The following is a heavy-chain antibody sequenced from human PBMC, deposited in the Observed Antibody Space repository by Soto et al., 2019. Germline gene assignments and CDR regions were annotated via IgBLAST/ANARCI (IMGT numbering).Heavy chain of an antibody. D-gene: IGHD3-10*01. CDR3: ARDGPYYYASRMDV. Sequence: PGGSLRLSCVASGIPVSSNYMTWVRQAPGKGLEWVSVLHSGGDTYYANSVKGRFTISRHDSTNTVFLQMNSLTAEDTAVYYCARDGPYYYASRMDVWGQGTTVTVS. V-gene: IGHV3-53*04. J-gene: IGHJ6*02. CDR2: LHSGGDT. CDR1: GIPVSSNY.